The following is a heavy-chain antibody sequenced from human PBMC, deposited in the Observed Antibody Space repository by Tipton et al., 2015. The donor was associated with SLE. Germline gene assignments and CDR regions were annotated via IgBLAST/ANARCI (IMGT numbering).Heavy chain of an antibody. V-gene: IGHV4-59*11. CDR2: IYYSGST. D-gene: IGHD3-16*01. CDR1: GGSISSHY. CDR3: ARGLGTRRGEYFDC. J-gene: IGHJ4*02. Sequence: TLSLTCTVSGGSISSHYWSWIRQPPGKGLEWIGYIYYSGSTNYNPSLKSRVTISVDTSKNQFSLKLSSVTAADTAVYYCARGLGTRRGEYFDCWGQGTLVTVSS.